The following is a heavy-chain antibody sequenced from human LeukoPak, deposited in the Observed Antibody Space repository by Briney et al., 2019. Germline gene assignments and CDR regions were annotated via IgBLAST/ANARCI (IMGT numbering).Heavy chain of an antibody. CDR1: GYTFTGYY. CDR3: ARDHGRYCSGGSCARAALD. D-gene: IGHD2-15*01. V-gene: IGHV1-2*02. CDR2: INPNSGGT. Sequence: AASVKVSCKASGYTFTGYYMHWVRQAPGQGLEWMGWINPNSGGTNYAQKFQGRVTMTRDTSISTAYMELSRLRSDDTAVYYCARDHGRYCSGGSCARAALDWGQGTLVTVSS. J-gene: IGHJ4*02.